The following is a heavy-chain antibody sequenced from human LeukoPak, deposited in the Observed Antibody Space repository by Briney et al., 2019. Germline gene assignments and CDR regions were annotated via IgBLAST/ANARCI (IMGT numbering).Heavy chain of an antibody. Sequence: SETLSLTCAVYGGSFSGYYWSWIRQPPGKGLEWIGEINHSGSTNYNPSLKSRVTMSVDTSKNQFSLKLSSVTAADTAVYYCASTQGICSSTSCYEDYFDYWGQGTLVTVSS. D-gene: IGHD2-2*01. CDR3: ASTQGICSSTSCYEDYFDY. CDR2: INHSGST. J-gene: IGHJ4*02. V-gene: IGHV4-34*01. CDR1: GGSFSGYY.